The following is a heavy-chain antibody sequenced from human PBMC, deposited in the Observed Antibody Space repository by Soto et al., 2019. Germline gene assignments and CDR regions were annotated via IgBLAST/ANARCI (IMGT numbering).Heavy chain of an antibody. CDR1: GYTFTGYY. CDR3: ERKEGSSWYYYYGMDV. V-gene: IGHV1-8*02. Sequence: GASVKVSFKASGYTFTGYYMHWVRPAPGQGLEWMGWINPNSGNTGYAQKFQGRVTMTRNTSISTAYMELSSLRSEDTAVYYCERKEGSSWYYYYGMDVWGQGTTVTVS. CDR2: INPNSGNT. J-gene: IGHJ6*02. D-gene: IGHD6-13*01.